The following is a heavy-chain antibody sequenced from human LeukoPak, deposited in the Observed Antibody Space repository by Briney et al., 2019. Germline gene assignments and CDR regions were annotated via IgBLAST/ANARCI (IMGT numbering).Heavy chain of an antibody. J-gene: IGHJ4*02. D-gene: IGHD4-17*01. CDR3: ARAPHGDYFDY. Sequence: PGGSLRLSCAASGFTFSSYDMHWVRHATGKGLEWVSAISTAGDTYYPGSVKGRFTISRENAKNSLYLQMNSLRAGDTAVYYCARAPHGDYFDYWGQGTLVTVSS. CDR1: GFTFSSYD. CDR2: ISTAGDT. V-gene: IGHV3-13*01.